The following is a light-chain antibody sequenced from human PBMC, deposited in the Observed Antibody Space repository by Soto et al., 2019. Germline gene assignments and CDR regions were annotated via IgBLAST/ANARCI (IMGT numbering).Light chain of an antibody. Sequence: QPVLTQPASVSGSPGQSITISCTGTSSDVGGYNYVSWYQQHPGKAPKLMIYDVSNRPSGVSNRFSGSKSGNTASLTISGLQAEDEADYYCSSYTSRSVVFGGGTKRTVL. V-gene: IGLV2-14*01. CDR3: SSYTSRSVV. CDR1: SSDVGGYNY. J-gene: IGLJ2*01. CDR2: DVS.